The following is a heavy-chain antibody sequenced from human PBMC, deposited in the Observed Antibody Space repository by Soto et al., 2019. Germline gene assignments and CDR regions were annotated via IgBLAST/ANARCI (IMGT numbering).Heavy chain of an antibody. CDR2: ISSGSSYM. D-gene: IGHD4-17*01. CDR3: ARISSGDHAY. V-gene: IGHV3-21*01. Sequence: EVRLVESGGGLVEPGGSLRLSCVVYGFPFTTYNMNWVRQAPGKGLEWVSFISSGSSYMYYADSVKGRFTSSRANAKNSLSLQMNSLRAEDTAMYYCARISSGDHAYWGQGTLVTVSS. J-gene: IGHJ4*02. CDR1: GFPFTTYN.